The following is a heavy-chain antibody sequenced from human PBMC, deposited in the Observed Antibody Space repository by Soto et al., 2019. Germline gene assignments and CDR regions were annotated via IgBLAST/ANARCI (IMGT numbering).Heavy chain of an antibody. CDR3: AHSAADKEDLMVYAIGWFDP. V-gene: IGHV2-5*02. D-gene: IGHD2-8*01. J-gene: IGHJ5*02. CDR1: GFSLSTSGVG. Sequence: QITLKESGPTLVKPTQTLTLTCAFSGFSLSTSGVGVGWIRQPPGKALEWLALIYWDDDKRYSPSLKSRLTITKDTSKNQVVLTMTNMDPVDTATYYCAHSAADKEDLMVYAIGWFDPWGQGTLVTVSS. CDR2: IYWDDDK.